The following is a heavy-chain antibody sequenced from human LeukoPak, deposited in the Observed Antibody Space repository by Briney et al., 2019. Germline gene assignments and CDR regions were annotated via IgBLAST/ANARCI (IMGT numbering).Heavy chain of an antibody. CDR2: ISASGDST. CDR3: AKHGYSSSWHFGY. V-gene: IGHV3-23*01. J-gene: IGHJ4*02. Sequence: GGSLRLSCAASGFTFGSYAMSWVRQAPGKGLERVSAISASGDSTYYADSVKGRFTISRDNSKSTLYLQMNSLRAEDTAVYYCAKHGYSSSWHFGYWGQGTLVTVSS. D-gene: IGHD6-13*01. CDR1: GFTFGSYA.